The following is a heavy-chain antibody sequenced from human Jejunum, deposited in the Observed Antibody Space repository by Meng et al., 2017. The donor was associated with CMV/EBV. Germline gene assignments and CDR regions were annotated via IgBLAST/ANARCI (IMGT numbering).Heavy chain of an antibody. V-gene: IGHV5-51*01. Sequence: SCRVGGVRRMPGKGLEWMGSIYAGDSDTRYGPSFEGQVTISVDKSIDTAYLQWSSLKASDTAMYYCARGAGRITTFGVVLSWFDPWGQGTLVTVSS. J-gene: IGHJ5*02. CDR2: IYAGDSDT. D-gene: IGHD3-3*01. CDR3: ARGAGRITTFGVVLSWFDP. CDR1: SCR.